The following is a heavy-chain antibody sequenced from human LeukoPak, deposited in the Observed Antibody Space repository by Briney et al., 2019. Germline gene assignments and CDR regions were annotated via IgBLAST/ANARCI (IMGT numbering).Heavy chain of an antibody. Sequence: SETLSLTCAVYGGSFSAYSWSWIRQPPGKGLEWIGYIYHSGSTYYNPSLKSRVTISVDRSKNQFSLKLSSVTAADTAVYYCARDPPPPDAFDIWGQGTMVTVSS. CDR2: IYHSGST. CDR1: GGSFSAYS. J-gene: IGHJ3*02. V-gene: IGHV4-34*01. CDR3: ARDPPPPDAFDI.